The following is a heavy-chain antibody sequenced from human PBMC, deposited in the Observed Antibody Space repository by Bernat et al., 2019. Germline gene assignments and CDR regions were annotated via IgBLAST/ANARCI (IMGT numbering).Heavy chain of an antibody. Sequence: EVQLVESGGGLIKPGGSLRLSCAASGFTFSKTWMSWVRQAPGKVLEWVGRIKSKSNGATTDYAAPVKGRFTISRDDSKNTLHLQMNSLKTDDTAVYYCTTVDDFWGDYRTTAGYWGQGTLVTVSS. CDR2: IKSKSNGATT. CDR1: GFTFSKTW. CDR3: TTVDDFWGDYRTTAGY. J-gene: IGHJ4*02. V-gene: IGHV3-15*01. D-gene: IGHD3-3*01.